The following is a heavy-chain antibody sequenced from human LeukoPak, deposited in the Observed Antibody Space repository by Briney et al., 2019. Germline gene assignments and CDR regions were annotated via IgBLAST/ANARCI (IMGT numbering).Heavy chain of an antibody. CDR3: ARRGTVVTLLAPFDP. Sequence: EASVKVSCKASGYTFTSYDINWVRQATGQGLEWMGWMNPNSGNTGYAQKFQGRVTITRNTSISTAYMELSSLRSEDTAVYYCARRGTVVTLLAPFDPWGQGTLVTVSS. V-gene: IGHV1-8*03. CDR1: GYTFTSYD. D-gene: IGHD4-23*01. CDR2: MNPNSGNT. J-gene: IGHJ5*02.